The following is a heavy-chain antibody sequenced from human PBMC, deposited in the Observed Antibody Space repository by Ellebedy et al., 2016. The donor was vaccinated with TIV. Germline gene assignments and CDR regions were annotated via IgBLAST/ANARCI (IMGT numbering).Heavy chain of an antibody. Sequence: GESLKISCAASGFTFSNYWMKWVRQAPGKGLEWVANIKQDGSEKYYVDSVKGRFTISRDNAKNSLFLQMNGLRVEDTAVYFCARGGYGRPLDCWGQGTLVTVSS. V-gene: IGHV3-7*03. CDR1: GFTFSNYW. J-gene: IGHJ4*02. CDR2: IKQDGSEK. CDR3: ARGGYGRPLDC. D-gene: IGHD5-12*01.